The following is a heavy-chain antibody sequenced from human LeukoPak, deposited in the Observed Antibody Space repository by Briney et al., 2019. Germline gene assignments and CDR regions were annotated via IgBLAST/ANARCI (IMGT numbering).Heavy chain of an antibody. Sequence: ASVKVSCKASGYTFTSYGISWVRQAPGQGLEWMGWISAYNGNTNYAQKLQGRVTKTTDTSTSTAYMELRSLRSDDTAVYYCARDGEWLAWGPNYYYYMDVWGKGTTVTVSS. CDR2: ISAYNGNT. D-gene: IGHD3-3*01. V-gene: IGHV1-18*01. J-gene: IGHJ6*03. CDR1: GYTFTSYG. CDR3: ARDGEWLAWGPNYYYYMDV.